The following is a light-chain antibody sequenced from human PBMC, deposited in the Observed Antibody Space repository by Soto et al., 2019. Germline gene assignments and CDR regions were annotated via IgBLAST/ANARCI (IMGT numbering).Light chain of an antibody. V-gene: IGKV2-24*01. J-gene: IGKJ1*01. Sequence: DFVVTQPPPSSPVALGQPPSISCRPSQTLVTKDGNTYLSWFHQRPGQPPRLLIYKVSVRFSGVPDRFSGSGAGTDFTLTISRVETEDVGVYYCMQATQSPWTFGQGTKVEIK. CDR3: MQATQSPWT. CDR2: KVS. CDR1: QTLVTKDGNTY.